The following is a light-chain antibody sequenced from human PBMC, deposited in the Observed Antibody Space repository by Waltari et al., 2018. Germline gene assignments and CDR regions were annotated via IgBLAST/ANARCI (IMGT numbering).Light chain of an antibody. CDR3: GTWDSSLSGAV. J-gene: IGLJ7*01. Sequence: QSVLTQPHSVSAAPGQRVTISCSGGSSNIGNNYVSWYRQFPGTAPKLLIYENSERPPGIPGRFSGSKSGTSATLDITGLQAGDEADYYCGTWDSSLSGAVFGGGTHLTVL. CDR1: SSNIGNNY. V-gene: IGLV1-51*02. CDR2: ENS.